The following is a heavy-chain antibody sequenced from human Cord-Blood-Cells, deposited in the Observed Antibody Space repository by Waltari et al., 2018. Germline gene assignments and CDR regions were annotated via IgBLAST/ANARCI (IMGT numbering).Heavy chain of an antibody. CDR2: IXXXFGXX. D-gene: IGHD3-3*01. CDR1: GGTFSSYA. Sequence: QVQLVQSGAEVKKPGSSVKVSCKASGGTFSSYAIRWVRQAPGQGLEWMGGIXXXFGXXNYAXXFQGRVTIXADESTSTAYMELSSLRSEDTAVYYCARGPQGYYWYFDLWGRGTLVTVSS. CDR3: ARGPQGYYWYFDL. J-gene: IGHJ2*01. V-gene: IGHV1-69*01.